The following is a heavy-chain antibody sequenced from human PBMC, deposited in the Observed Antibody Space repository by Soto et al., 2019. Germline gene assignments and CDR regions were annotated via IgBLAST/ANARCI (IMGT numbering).Heavy chain of an antibody. Sequence: LRLSCTASGFTFSMYWMHWVRQVPGKGPEWVSRISDDGSRADYADSVKGRFTISRDNAKNTLYLEMHVLRADDTAVYYCTRGPRPSSVGTGAFWGQGTPVTVSS. V-gene: IGHV3-74*01. D-gene: IGHD3-10*01. CDR1: GFTFSMYW. CDR2: ISDDGSRA. J-gene: IGHJ4*02. CDR3: TRGPRPSSVGTGAF.